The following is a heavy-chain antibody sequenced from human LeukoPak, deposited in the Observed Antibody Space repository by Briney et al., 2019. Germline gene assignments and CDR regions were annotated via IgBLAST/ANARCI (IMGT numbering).Heavy chain of an antibody. D-gene: IGHD6-19*01. Sequence: PGGSLRLSCAASGFTFSSYAMSWVRQAPGKGLDWVSAISGSGGSTYYADSVKGRFTISRDNSKNTLYLQMNSLRAEDTAVYYCAKAYGGSGWYYFDYWGQGTLVTVSS. V-gene: IGHV3-23*01. J-gene: IGHJ4*02. CDR2: ISGSGGST. CDR3: AKAYGGSGWYYFDY. CDR1: GFTFSSYA.